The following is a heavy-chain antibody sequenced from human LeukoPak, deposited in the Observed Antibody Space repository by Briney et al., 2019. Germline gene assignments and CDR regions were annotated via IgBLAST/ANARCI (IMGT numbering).Heavy chain of an antibody. CDR2: IIPIFGTA. Sequence: SVKVSCKASGGTFSSYAISWVRQAPGQGLEWVGGIIPIFGTANYAQKFQGRVTITADESTSTAYMELSSLRSEDTAVYYCARMTIDYYDSSGYLDYWGQGTLVTVSS. CDR1: GGTFSSYA. CDR3: ARMTIDYYDSSGYLDY. J-gene: IGHJ4*02. D-gene: IGHD3-22*01. V-gene: IGHV1-69*13.